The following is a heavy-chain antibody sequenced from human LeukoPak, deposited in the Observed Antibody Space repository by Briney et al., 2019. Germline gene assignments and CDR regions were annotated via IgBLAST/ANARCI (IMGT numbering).Heavy chain of an antibody. CDR2: INPSGGST. V-gene: IGHV1-46*01. D-gene: IGHD3-22*01. CDR3: ARVGGGGNYDSSGYYRSVAFDI. J-gene: IGHJ3*02. CDR1: GYTFTSYY. Sequence: ASVKVSCKASGYTFTSYYMHWVRQAPGQGLEWMGIINPSGGSTSYAQKFQGRVTMTRDTSTSTVYMELSSLRSEDTAVYYCARVGGGGNYDSSGYYRSVAFDIWGQGTMVTVSS.